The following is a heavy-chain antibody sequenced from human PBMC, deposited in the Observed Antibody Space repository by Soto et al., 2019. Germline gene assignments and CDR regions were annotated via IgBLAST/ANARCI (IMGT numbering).Heavy chain of an antibody. CDR2: ISSSGSTI. J-gene: IGHJ4*02. Sequence: GGSLRLSCAASGFTFSSYEMNWVRQAPGKGLEWVSYISSSGSTIYYADSVKGRFTISRDNAKNSLYLQMNSLRAEDTAVYYCARRYCTNGVCYRGFDYWGQGTLVTVSS. CDR3: ARRYCTNGVCYRGFDY. D-gene: IGHD2-8*01. V-gene: IGHV3-48*03. CDR1: GFTFSSYE.